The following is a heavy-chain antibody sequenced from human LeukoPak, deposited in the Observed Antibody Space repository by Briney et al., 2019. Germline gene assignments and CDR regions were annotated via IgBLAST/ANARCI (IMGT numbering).Heavy chain of an antibody. CDR1: GYSFTSYL. D-gene: IGHD3-10*01. CDR3: ARVKSDYYGSGSYYFLGFDP. J-gene: IGHJ5*02. CDR2: IYPGDSDT. Sequence: GESLKISCKGPGYSFTSYLIGWVRQMPGKGLEWMGIIYPGDSDTRYSPSFQGQVTISADKSISTAYLQWSSLKASDTAMYYCARVKSDYYGSGSYYFLGFDPWGQGTLVTVSS. V-gene: IGHV5-51*01.